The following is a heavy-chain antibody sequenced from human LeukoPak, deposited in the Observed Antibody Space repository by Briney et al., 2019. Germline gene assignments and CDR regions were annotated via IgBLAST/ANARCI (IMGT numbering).Heavy chain of an antibody. J-gene: IGHJ4*02. Sequence: WGPLALTGPVPGGSISGNSWSGIGRPPGKGRDGIRYIYTSGSTNYDPPLKIRVTISVDTSKLQFSLKLSSVTAADTAVYYCASTYYDFWSGYYSTPRFDYWGQGTLVTVSS. CDR3: ASTYYDFWSGYYSTPRFDY. CDR2: IYTSGST. CDR1: GGSISGNS. D-gene: IGHD3-3*01. V-gene: IGHV4-4*09.